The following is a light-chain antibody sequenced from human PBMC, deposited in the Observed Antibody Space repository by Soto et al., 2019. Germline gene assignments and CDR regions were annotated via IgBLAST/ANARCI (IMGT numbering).Light chain of an antibody. J-gene: IGKJ5*01. Sequence: GLTQSPATLSLSTGERATLSCRASQSVSSYLAWYQQKPGQAPRLLIYDASNRATGIPARFSGSGSGTDFTLTISSLEPEDFAVYYCQQRSNWPQITFGQGTRLEIK. CDR1: QSVSSY. CDR3: QQRSNWPQIT. CDR2: DAS. V-gene: IGKV3-11*01.